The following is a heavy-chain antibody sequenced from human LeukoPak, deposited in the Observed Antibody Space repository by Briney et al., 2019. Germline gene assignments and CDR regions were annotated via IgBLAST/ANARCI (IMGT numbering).Heavy chain of an antibody. CDR3: ARERSSSWHSNWFDP. CDR2: ISAYNGNT. Sequence: ASVKVSCKASGYTFTSYGISWVRQAPGQGLEWMGWISAYNGNTNYAQKLQGRVTMTTDTSTSTAYMELRSLRSDDTAVYYCARERSSSWHSNWFDPWGQGTLVTVSS. CDR1: GYTFTSYG. J-gene: IGHJ5*02. V-gene: IGHV1-18*01. D-gene: IGHD6-13*01.